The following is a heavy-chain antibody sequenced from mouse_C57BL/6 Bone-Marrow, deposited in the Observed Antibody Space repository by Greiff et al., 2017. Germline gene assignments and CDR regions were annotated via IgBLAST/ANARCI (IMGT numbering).Heavy chain of an antibody. J-gene: IGHJ4*01. CDR2: FYPGSGSI. CDR1: GYTFTEYT. D-gene: IGHD2-2*01. CDR3: ASHEEGGGYDVYAMDY. V-gene: IGHV1-62-2*01. Sequence: VQLQQSGAELVKPGASVKLSCKASGYTFTEYTIHWVKQRSGQGLEWIGWFYPGSGSIKYNEKFKDKATLTADKSSSTVYMELSRVTSEDSAVYFCASHEEGGGYDVYAMDYWGQGTSVTVSS.